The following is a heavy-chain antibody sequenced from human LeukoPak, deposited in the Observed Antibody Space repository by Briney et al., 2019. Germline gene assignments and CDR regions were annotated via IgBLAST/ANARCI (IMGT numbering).Heavy chain of an antibody. D-gene: IGHD6-13*01. Sequence: SETLSHTCTVSGGSISSYYWSWIRQPPGKGLERIGYIYYSGSTNYNPSLKSRVTISVDTSKNQFSLKLSSVTAADTAVYYCARHRRQQLVPFDYWGQGTLVTVSS. CDR2: IYYSGST. CDR3: ARHRRQQLVPFDY. J-gene: IGHJ4*02. V-gene: IGHV4-59*08. CDR1: GGSISSYY.